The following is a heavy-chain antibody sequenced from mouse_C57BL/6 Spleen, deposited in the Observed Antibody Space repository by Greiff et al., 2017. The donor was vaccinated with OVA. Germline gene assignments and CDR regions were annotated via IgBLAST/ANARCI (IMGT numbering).Heavy chain of an antibody. J-gene: IGHJ1*03. V-gene: IGHV5-16*01. Sequence: EVKLMESEGGLVQPGSSMKLSCTASGFTFSDYYMAWVRQVPEKGLEWVANINYDGSSTYYLDSLKSRFIISRDNAKNILYLQMSSLKSEDTATYYCARDYYGSIRYFDVWGTGTTVTVSS. CDR1: GFTFSDYY. CDR2: INYDGSST. D-gene: IGHD1-1*01. CDR3: ARDYYGSIRYFDV.